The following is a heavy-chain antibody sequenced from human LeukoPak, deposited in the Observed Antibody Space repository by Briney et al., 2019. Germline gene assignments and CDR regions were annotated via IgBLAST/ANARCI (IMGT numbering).Heavy chain of an antibody. J-gene: IGHJ5*02. V-gene: IGHV4-39*01. CDR1: GGSISSSSYY. CDR3: ARHYLRPILRWQTRGGYNWFDP. D-gene: IGHD4-23*01. CDR2: INHSGST. Sequence: MASETLSLTCTVSGGSISSSSYYWGWIRQPPGKGLEWIGEINHSGSTNYNPSLKSRVTISVDTSKNQFSLKLSSVTAADTAVYYCARHYLRPILRWQTRGGYNWFDPWGQGTLVTVSS.